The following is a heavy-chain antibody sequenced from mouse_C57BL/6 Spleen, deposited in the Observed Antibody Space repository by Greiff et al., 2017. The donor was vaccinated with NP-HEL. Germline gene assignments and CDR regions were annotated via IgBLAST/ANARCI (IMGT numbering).Heavy chain of an antibody. Sequence: EVKLVESGGGLVKPGGSLKLSCAASGFTFSSYAMSWVRQTPEKRLEWVATISDGGSYTYYPDNVKGRFTISRDNAKNNLYLQMSHLKSEDTAMYYCARPVYYGSSYWFAYWGQGTLVTVSA. CDR2: ISDGGSYT. V-gene: IGHV5-4*03. J-gene: IGHJ3*01. CDR3: ARPVYYGSSYWFAY. CDR1: GFTFSSYA. D-gene: IGHD1-1*01.